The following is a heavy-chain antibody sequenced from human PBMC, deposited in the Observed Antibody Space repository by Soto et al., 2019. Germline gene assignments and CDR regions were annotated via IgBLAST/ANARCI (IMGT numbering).Heavy chain of an antibody. V-gene: IGHV4-59*08. CDR1: GGSISSYY. D-gene: IGHD7-27*01. CDR2: IYYSGST. CDR3: ARLPNWGGALFDY. Sequence: SETLSLTCTVSGGSISSYYWSWIRQPPGKGLEWIGYIYYSGSTNYNPSLKSRVTISVDTSKNQFSLKLSSVTAADTAVYYCARLPNWGGALFDYWGQGTLVTVSS. J-gene: IGHJ4*02.